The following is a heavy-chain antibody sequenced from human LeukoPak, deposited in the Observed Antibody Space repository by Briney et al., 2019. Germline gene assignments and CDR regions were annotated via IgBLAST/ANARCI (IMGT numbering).Heavy chain of an antibody. Sequence: ASVKVSCKASGYTFTSYGISWVRQAPGQGLEWMGWISAYNGNTNYAQKLQGRVTMTTDASTSTAYMELRSLRSDDTAVYYCARGYYGSGSYYFDYWGQGTLVTVSS. V-gene: IGHV1-18*01. CDR3: ARGYYGSGSYYFDY. CDR1: GYTFTSYG. J-gene: IGHJ4*02. CDR2: ISAYNGNT. D-gene: IGHD3-10*01.